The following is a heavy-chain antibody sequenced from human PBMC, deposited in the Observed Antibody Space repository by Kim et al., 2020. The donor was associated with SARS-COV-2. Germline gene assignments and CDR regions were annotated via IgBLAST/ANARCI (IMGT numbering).Heavy chain of an antibody. CDR1: GFTFDDYA. J-gene: IGHJ6*02. D-gene: IGHD6-19*01. Sequence: GGSLRLSCAASGFTFDDYAMHWVRQAPGKGLEWVSGISWNSGSIGYADSVKGRFTISRDNAKNSLYLQMNSLRAEDTALYYCAKDLAVAGTVPMNGMDVWGQGTTVTVSS. CDR2: ISWNSGSI. V-gene: IGHV3-9*01. CDR3: AKDLAVAGTVPMNGMDV.